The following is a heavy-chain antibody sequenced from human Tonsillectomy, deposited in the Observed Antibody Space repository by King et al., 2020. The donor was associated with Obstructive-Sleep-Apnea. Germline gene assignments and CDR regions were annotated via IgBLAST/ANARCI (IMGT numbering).Heavy chain of an antibody. D-gene: IGHD4-17*01. J-gene: IGHJ4*02. CDR3: ATGAVATATYYFDY. Sequence: VQLVESGAEVKKPGASVKVSCKASGYTFTGYHIHWVRQAPGHGLEWMGWINPNSGATYYAQTFQGRVTMTRDTSISTAYMELSRLRSDDTAVYYCATGAVATATYYFDYWGQGTLVTVSS. CDR2: INPNSGAT. V-gene: IGHV1-2*02. CDR1: GYTFTGYH.